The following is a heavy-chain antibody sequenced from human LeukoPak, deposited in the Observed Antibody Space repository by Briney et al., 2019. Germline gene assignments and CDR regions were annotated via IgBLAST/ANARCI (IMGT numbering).Heavy chain of an antibody. Sequence: SSETMSLTCGVSGGSISSGGYSWNWIRQPPGKGLAWIGYIFHCGSTYYNPSLKSRVTISVDRSKNQFSLRVSSVTAADTAVYYCARGKYASESYSFDYWGQGTQVTVSS. CDR1: GGSISSGGYS. CDR2: IFHCGST. V-gene: IGHV4-30-2*01. CDR3: ARGKYASESYSFDY. D-gene: IGHD3-10*01. J-gene: IGHJ4*02.